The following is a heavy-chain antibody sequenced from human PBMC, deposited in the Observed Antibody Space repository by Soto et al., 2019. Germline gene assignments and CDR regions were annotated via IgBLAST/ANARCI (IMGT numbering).Heavy chain of an antibody. CDR1: GFTFNSLW. V-gene: IGHV3-74*01. Sequence: GGSLRLSCAATGFTFNSLWMYWVRQAPGEGLEWISGINSNGRDTRYADSVKGRFTISRDNAKNTLYLQMNSLSAEDTAVYYCASYNWPATSDYWGQGTLVTVSS. CDR2: INSNGRDT. CDR3: ASYNWPATSDY. J-gene: IGHJ4*02. D-gene: IGHD1-20*01.